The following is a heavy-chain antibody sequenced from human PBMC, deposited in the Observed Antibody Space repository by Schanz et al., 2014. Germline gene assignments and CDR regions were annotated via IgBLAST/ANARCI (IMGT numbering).Heavy chain of an antibody. V-gene: IGHV3-23*01. J-gene: IGHJ3*02. D-gene: IGHD3-10*01. CDR1: GFTFSTHA. Sequence: EMQLLESGGGLIQPGGSLRLSCAASGFTFSTHAMSWVRQARGKGLEWVSAMNESHSTIYYADSVRGRFTISRDNAENTLFLQMNSLRAEDTAVYYCAKGRFGELSAFDIWGQGTMVTVSS. CDR2: MNESHSTI. CDR3: AKGRFGELSAFDI.